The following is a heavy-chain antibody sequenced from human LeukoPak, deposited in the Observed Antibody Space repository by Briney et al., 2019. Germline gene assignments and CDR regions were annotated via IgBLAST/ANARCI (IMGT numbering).Heavy chain of an antibody. CDR2: IYYSGST. V-gene: IGHV4-39*01. CDR3: AKGPLYSSSN. CDR1: GGSISSSSYY. D-gene: IGHD6-6*01. J-gene: IGHJ4*02. Sequence: SETLSLTCTVSGGSISSSSYYWGWIRQPPGKGLEWIGSIYYSGSTYYNPSLKSRVTISVDTSKNQFSLKLSSVTAADTAVYYCAKGPLYSSSNWGQGTLVTVSS.